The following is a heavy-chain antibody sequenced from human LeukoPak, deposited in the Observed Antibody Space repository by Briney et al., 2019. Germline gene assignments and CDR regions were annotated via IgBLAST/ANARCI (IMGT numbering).Heavy chain of an antibody. V-gene: IGHV1-69*13. CDR1: GGTFSSYA. CDR2: IIPIFGTA. CDR3: ARGTRKDSRDGYYF. D-gene: IGHD5-24*01. Sequence: SVKVSCKASGGTFSSYAISWVRQAPGQGLEWMGGIIPIFGTANYAQKFQGRVTITADESTSTAYMELSSLRSEDTAVYYCARGTRKDSRDGYYFWGQGTLVTVSS. J-gene: IGHJ4*02.